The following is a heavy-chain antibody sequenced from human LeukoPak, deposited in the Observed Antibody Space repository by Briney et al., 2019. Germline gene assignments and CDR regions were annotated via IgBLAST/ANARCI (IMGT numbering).Heavy chain of an antibody. CDR2: ISYDGSNK. J-gene: IGHJ6*02. CDR1: GFTFGSYG. Sequence: GGSLRLSCAASGFTFGSYGMHWVRQAPGKGLEWVAVISYDGSNKYYADSVKGRFTISRDNSKNTLYLQMNSLRAEDTAVYYCAKDIVVVPAVYYYYYGMDVWGQGTTVTVSS. CDR3: AKDIVVVPAVYYYYYGMDV. D-gene: IGHD2-2*01. V-gene: IGHV3-30*18.